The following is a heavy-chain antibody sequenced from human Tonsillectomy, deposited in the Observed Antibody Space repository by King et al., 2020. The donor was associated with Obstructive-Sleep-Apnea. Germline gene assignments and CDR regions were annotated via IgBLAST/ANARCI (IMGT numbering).Heavy chain of an antibody. CDR2: IRRKVYGGTT. CDR1: GFTFGVYA. Sequence: VQLVESGGGLVQPGRSLRLSCTASGFTFGVYAMSWFRQAPGKGLEGVGFIRRKVYGGTTEYAESVKGRFTISRDDSKSIAYLPMTSLKTEDTAVYYCTRDLGYYDTSGYLGFYWGQGTLVTVSS. V-gene: IGHV3-49*03. D-gene: IGHD3-22*01. J-gene: IGHJ4*02. CDR3: TRDLGYYDTSGYLGFY.